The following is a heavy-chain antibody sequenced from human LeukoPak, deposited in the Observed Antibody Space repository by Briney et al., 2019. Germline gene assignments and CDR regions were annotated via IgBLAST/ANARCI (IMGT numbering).Heavy chain of an antibody. J-gene: IGHJ4*02. D-gene: IGHD6-6*01. V-gene: IGHV3-21*01. Sequence: GGSLRLSCEASGFTFSRSSMSWVRQAPGKGLEWVSSISTTSYIYYADSVKGRFTISRDNTKNSLYLQMNSLRAEDTAVYYCARVSSSGVYFFDYWGQGALITVSS. CDR1: GFTFSRSS. CDR3: ARVSSSGVYFFDY. CDR2: ISTTSYI.